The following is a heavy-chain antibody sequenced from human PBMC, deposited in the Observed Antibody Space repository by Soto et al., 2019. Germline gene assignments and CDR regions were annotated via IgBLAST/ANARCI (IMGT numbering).Heavy chain of an antibody. J-gene: IGHJ4*02. D-gene: IGHD1-26*01. CDR3: VIDGGRHSGASDY. CDR2: IIPIFGTA. CDR1: GGTFSSYS. Sequence: QVQLVQSGAEVKKPGSSVKVSCKASGGTFSSYSINWVRQAPGQGLEWMGEIIPIFGTANYAQKFQGRGTITADEATSTAYMELSSLISVDTAVNYCVIDGGRHSGASDYWGQGTLVSVSS. V-gene: IGHV1-69*01.